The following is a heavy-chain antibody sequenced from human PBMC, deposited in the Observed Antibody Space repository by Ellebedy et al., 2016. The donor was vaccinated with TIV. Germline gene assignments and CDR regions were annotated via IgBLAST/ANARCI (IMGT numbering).Heavy chain of an antibody. Sequence: ASVKVSCKTSGYTFTSYAIHWVRQAPGQRLEWMGWINAGNGNTKYSQKFQGRVTITRDTFASTAYMELSSLRSEDTAVYYCARDGEDGYNYTPLDYWGQGTLVTVSS. J-gene: IGHJ4*02. CDR2: INAGNGNT. D-gene: IGHD5-24*01. CDR1: GYTFTSYA. V-gene: IGHV1-3*01. CDR3: ARDGEDGYNYTPLDY.